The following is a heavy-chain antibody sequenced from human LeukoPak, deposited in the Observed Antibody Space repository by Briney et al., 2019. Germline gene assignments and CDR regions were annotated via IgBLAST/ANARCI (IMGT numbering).Heavy chain of an antibody. J-gene: IGHJ5*02. V-gene: IGHV1-69*05. CDR3: ARQYQLLYGLNWFDP. CDR2: IIPIFGTA. CDR1: GGTFSSYA. D-gene: IGHD2-2*02. Sequence: GASVKVSCKASGGTFSSYAISWVRQAPGQGLEWMGGIIPIFGTANYAQKFQGRVTITTDESTSTAYMELSSLRSEDTAVYYCARQYQLLYGLNWFDPWGQGTLVTVSS.